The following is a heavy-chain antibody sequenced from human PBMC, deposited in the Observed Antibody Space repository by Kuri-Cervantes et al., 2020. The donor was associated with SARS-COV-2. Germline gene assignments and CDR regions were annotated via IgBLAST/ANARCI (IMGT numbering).Heavy chain of an antibody. D-gene: IGHD2-2*01. CDR1: GATFSSYA. V-gene: IGHV1-69*06. J-gene: IGHJ4*02. CDR2: IIPIFGTA. CDR3: AREGSCSSTSCPSDY. Sequence: SVKVSCKASGATFSSYAISWVRQAPGQGLEWMGGIIPIFGTANYAQKFQGRVTITADKSTSTAYMELSGLRSEDTAVYYCAREGSCSSTSCPSDYWGQGTLVTVSS.